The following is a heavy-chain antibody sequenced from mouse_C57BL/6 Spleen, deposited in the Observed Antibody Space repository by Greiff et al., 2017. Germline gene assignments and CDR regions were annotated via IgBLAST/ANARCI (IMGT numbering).Heavy chain of an antibody. Sequence: VQLQQSGTVLARPGASVKMSCKTSGYTFTSYWMHWVKQRPGQGLEWIGAIYPGNSDTSYNQKFKGKAKLTAVTSASTAYMELSSLTNEDSAVYYCTRRVDYYGSSLGEYFDVWGTGTTVTVSS. CDR1: GYTFTSYW. CDR2: IYPGNSDT. CDR3: TRRVDYYGSSLGEYFDV. V-gene: IGHV1-5*01. J-gene: IGHJ1*03. D-gene: IGHD1-1*01.